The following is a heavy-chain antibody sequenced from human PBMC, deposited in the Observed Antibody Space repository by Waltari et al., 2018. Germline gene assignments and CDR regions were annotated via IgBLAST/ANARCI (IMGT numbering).Heavy chain of an antibody. J-gene: IGHJ1*01. CDR2: IYYSGST. CDR1: GGPISSYY. Sequence: QVQLQESGPRLVKPSETLSLTCTVSGGPISSYYLSWIRTPPGKGLEWIGYIYYSGSTNYNPSLKSRVTISVDTSKNQFSLKLSSVTAADTAVYYCARGAEKAAARLQHWGQGTLVTVSS. V-gene: IGHV4-59*01. CDR3: ARGAEKAAARLQH. D-gene: IGHD6-13*01.